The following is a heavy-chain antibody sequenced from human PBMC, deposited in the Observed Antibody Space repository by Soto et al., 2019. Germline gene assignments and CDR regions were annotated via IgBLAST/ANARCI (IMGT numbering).Heavy chain of an antibody. CDR3: ARAKAPLYSSSWYWFDP. CDR2: IYYSGST. CDR1: GGSISSDY. J-gene: IGHJ5*02. Sequence: SETLSLTCTVSGGSISSDYWSWIRQPPGKGLEWIGYIYYSGSTNYNPSLKSRVTISVDTSKNQFSLKLSSVTAADTAVYYCARAKAPLYSSSWYWFDPRGKGTLVTVS. V-gene: IGHV4-59*08. D-gene: IGHD6-13*01.